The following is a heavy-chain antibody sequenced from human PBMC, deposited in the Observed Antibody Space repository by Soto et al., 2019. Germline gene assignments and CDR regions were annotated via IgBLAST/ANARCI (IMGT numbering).Heavy chain of an antibody. Sequence: SETLSLTCAVSGYYLTSGYYCGWIRQPPGKGLEWIGYINHLENTFYNPSYESRLTLSIDRAKNQFPLKLHSMFGAVRAVYFCARGGGSDSFDYWGRGRLVAVSS. V-gene: IGHV4-38-2*01. CDR3: ARGGGSDSFDY. CDR1: GYYLTSGYY. D-gene: IGHD1-26*01. J-gene: IGHJ4*01. CDR2: INHLENT.